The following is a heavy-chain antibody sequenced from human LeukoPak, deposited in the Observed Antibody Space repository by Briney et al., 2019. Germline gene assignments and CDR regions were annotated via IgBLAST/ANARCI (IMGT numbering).Heavy chain of an antibody. J-gene: IGHJ6*02. CDR2: IKQDGSEK. CDR1: GFTFSSYW. CDR3: AREGGSYYYGMDV. D-gene: IGHD5-12*01. V-gene: IGHV3-7*01. Sequence: PGGSLRLSCAASGFTFSSYWMSWVRQAPGKGLEWVANIKQDGSEKYYVDSVKGRFTISRDNAKNSLYLQMNSLRAEDTAVYYCAREGGSYYYGMDVWGQGTTVTVSS.